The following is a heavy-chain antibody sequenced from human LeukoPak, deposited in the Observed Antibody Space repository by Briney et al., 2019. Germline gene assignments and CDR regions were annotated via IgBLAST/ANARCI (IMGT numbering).Heavy chain of an antibody. D-gene: IGHD1-26*01. J-gene: IGHJ4*02. CDR3: ARERNSAHEK. V-gene: IGHV3-11*04. Sequence: GGSLRLSCAASGFTFSNAWMSWIRQAPGKGLEWVSYISSRDNIIFYADSVKGRFTISRDNARNSLYLQMNSLRAEDTAVYYCARERNSAHEKWGQGTLVIVSS. CDR1: GFTFSNAW. CDR2: ISSRDNII.